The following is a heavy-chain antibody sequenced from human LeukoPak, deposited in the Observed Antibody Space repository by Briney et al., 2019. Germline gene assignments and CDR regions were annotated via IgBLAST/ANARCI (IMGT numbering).Heavy chain of an antibody. J-gene: IGHJ3*02. CDR1: GGSISSYY. CDR3: ASDYDFWSGYPFDI. D-gene: IGHD3-3*01. V-gene: IGHV4-4*07. Sequence: SETLSLTCTVSGGSISSYYWSWIRQPAGKGLEWIGRIYTSGSTNYNPSLKSRVTMSVDTSKNEFSLKLSSVTAADTAVYYCASDYDFWSGYPFDIWGQGTMVTVSS. CDR2: IYTSGST.